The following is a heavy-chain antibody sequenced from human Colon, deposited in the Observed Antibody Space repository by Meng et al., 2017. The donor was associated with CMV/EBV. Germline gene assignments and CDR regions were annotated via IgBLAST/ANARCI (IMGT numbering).Heavy chain of an antibody. J-gene: IGHJ6*02. Sequence: GGSLRLSCAASEFTFSNYKMNWVRQAPGKGLEWISYINSRGSTIYYADSVKGRFTISRDNAKNSLYLQMNNLRADDTGVYYCARDLSGSYSSPYYSYYGMDVWGQGTTVTVS. V-gene: IGHV3-48*03. CDR3: ARDLSGSYSSPYYSYYGMDV. CDR2: INSRGSTI. CDR1: EFTFSNYK. D-gene: IGHD4-11*01.